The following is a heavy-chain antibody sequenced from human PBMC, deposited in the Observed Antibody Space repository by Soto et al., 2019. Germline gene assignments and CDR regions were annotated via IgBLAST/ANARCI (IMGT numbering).Heavy chain of an antibody. Sequence: GGSLRLSCAASGFTFSTYGMHWVRQAPGKGLEWVSYISSSSSTIYYADSVKGRFTISRDNAKSSLYLQMNSLRDEDTAVYYCARDAGYSYGPFDYWGQGTLVTVSS. CDR2: ISSSSSTI. CDR1: GFTFSTYG. D-gene: IGHD5-18*01. CDR3: ARDAGYSYGPFDY. V-gene: IGHV3-48*02. J-gene: IGHJ4*02.